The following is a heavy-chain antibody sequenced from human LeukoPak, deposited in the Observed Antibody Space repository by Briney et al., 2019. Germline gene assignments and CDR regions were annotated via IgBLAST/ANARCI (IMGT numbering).Heavy chain of an antibody. CDR3: ARAYYDFWSGYGYFDY. Sequence: SETLSLTCAVYGGSFSGYYWSWIRQPPGKGLEWIAEINHSGSTNYNPSLKSRVTISVDTSKNQFSLKLSSVTAADTAVYYCARAYYDFWSGYGYFDYWGQGTLVTVSS. CDR1: GGSFSGYY. V-gene: IGHV4-34*01. CDR2: INHSGST. J-gene: IGHJ4*02. D-gene: IGHD3-3*01.